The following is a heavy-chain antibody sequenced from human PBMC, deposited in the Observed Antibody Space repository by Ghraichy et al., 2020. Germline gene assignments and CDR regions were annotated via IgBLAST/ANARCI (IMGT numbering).Heavy chain of an antibody. V-gene: IGHV4-34*01. CDR2: INHSGST. CDR3: ARVTRYGYCSSTSCYRREIYYYYYMDV. D-gene: IGHD2-2*02. J-gene: IGHJ6*03. CDR1: GGSFSGYY. Sequence: ESLNISCAVYGGSFSGYYWSWIRQPPGKGLEWIGEINHSGSTNYNPSLKSRVTISVDTSKNQFSLKLSSVTAADTAVYYCARVTRYGYCSSTSCYRREIYYYYYMDVWGKGTTVTVSS.